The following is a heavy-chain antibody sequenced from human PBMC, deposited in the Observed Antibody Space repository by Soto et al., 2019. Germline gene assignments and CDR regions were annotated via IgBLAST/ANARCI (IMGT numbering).Heavy chain of an antibody. D-gene: IGHD6-13*01. Sequence: PGGSLRVSCAASGFTVSSYALNWGRQAPGKGLEWVSGISASTYYADSVKGRFTISRDTSKNTLYLQMNSLRAEDTAIYFCAIRMYSTRWYYLDYWGQGTLVTVSS. CDR3: AIRMYSTRWYYLDY. CDR2: ISAST. V-gene: IGHV3-23*01. CDR1: GFTVSSYA. J-gene: IGHJ4*02.